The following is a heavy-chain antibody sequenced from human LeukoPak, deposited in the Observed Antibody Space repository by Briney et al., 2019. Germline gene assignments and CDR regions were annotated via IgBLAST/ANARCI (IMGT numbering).Heavy chain of an antibody. CDR3: ASTGIAAADTLEYYGMDV. D-gene: IGHD6-13*01. V-gene: IGHV4-59*08. CDR2: IYYSGST. J-gene: IGHJ6*02. Sequence: PSETLSLTCTVSGGSISSYYWSWIRQPPGKGLEWIGYIYYSGSTNYNPSLKSRVTISVDTSKNQFSLKLSSVTAADTAVYYCASTGIAAADTLEYYGMDVWGQGTTVTVSS. CDR1: GGSISSYY.